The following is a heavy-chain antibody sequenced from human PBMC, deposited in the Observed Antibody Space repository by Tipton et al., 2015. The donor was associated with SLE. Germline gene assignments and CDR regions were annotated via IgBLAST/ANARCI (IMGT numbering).Heavy chain of an antibody. CDR1: GGSISSSNW. Sequence: TLSLTCAVSGGSISSSNWWSWVRQPPGKGLEWIGEIYHSGSTNYNPSLKSRVTISVDTSKNQFSLKLSSVTAADTAIYYCARDSPYDSSGYYSDYWGQGTQVTVSS. V-gene: IGHV4-4*02. D-gene: IGHD3-22*01. CDR3: ARDSPYDSSGYYSDY. CDR2: IYHSGST. J-gene: IGHJ4*02.